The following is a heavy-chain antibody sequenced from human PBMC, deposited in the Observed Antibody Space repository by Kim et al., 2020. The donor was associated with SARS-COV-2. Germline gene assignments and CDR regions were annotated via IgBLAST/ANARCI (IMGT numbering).Heavy chain of an antibody. J-gene: IGHJ4*02. D-gene: IGHD3-3*01. CDR3: AIRFLEWSWGTNG. Sequence: GGSLRLSCAASGFTFSSYSMNWVRQAPGKGLEWVSSISSSSSYIYYADSVKGRFTISRDNAKNSLYLQMNSLRAEDTAVYYCAIRFLEWSWGTNGWGQGTLVTVSS. CDR2: ISSSSSYI. V-gene: IGHV3-21*01. CDR1: GFTFSSYS.